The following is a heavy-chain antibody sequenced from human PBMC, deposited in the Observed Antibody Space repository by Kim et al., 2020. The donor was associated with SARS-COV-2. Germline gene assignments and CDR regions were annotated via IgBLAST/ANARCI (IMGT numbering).Heavy chain of an antibody. CDR1: GFTFSSCA. Sequence: GGSLRLSCAASGFTFSSCAIHWVRQAPGKGLEWVAVISYDGSNKNYADSVKGRFTISRDNSKNTLYLQMNSLRAEDTALYYCARDAWSRLRGLTYYY. V-gene: IGHV3-30-3*01. D-gene: IGHD2-15*01. J-gene: IGHJ6*01. CDR2: ISYDGSNK. CDR3: ARDAWSRLRGLTYYY.